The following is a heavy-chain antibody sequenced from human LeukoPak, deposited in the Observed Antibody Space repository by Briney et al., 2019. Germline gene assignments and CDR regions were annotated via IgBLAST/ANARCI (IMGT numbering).Heavy chain of an antibody. CDR3: ARNSCSGGSCYENRGYFDY. V-gene: IGHV4-4*07. D-gene: IGHD2-15*01. CDR1: GGSISSYY. CDR2: IYISGST. J-gene: IGHJ4*02. Sequence: SETLSLTCTVSGGSISSYYWSWIRQPAGKGLGWIGRIYISGSTNHNPSLKSRVTISVDTSKNQFSLKLSSVTAADTAVYYCARNSCSGGSCYENRGYFDYWGQGTLVTVSS.